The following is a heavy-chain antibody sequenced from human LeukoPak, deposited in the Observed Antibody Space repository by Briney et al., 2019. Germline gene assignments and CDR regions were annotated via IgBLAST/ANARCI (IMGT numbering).Heavy chain of an antibody. J-gene: IGHJ4*02. CDR1: GFTFSSYW. CDR2: IINDGSRT. CDR3: ARSDGGFDY. Sequence: GGSLRLSCAASGFTFSSYWMHWVRQAPGKGLVWVSHIINDGSRTSYADSVKGRFTISRDNAENTVYLQMNSLRAEDTAVYYCARSDGGFDYWGQGTLVTVSS. D-gene: IGHD5-24*01. V-gene: IGHV3-74*01.